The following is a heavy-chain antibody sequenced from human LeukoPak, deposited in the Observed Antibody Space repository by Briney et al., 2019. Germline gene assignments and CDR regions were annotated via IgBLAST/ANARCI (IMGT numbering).Heavy chain of an antibody. Sequence: PGGSLRLSCAASGFTFSTFAMSWVRQAPGKGLEWVSTISSSGSGTYYADSVKGRFTISRDNSKNTLYLQMNSLRAEDTAVYYCAKGRNVIAVAGPLDYWGQGTLVTVSS. CDR1: GFTFSTFA. V-gene: IGHV3-23*01. CDR2: ISSSGSGT. D-gene: IGHD6-19*01. CDR3: AKGRNVIAVAGPLDY. J-gene: IGHJ4*02.